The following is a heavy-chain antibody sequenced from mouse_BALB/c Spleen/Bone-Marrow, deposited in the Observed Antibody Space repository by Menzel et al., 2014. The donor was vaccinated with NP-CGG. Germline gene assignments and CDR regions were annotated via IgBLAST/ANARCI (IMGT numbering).Heavy chain of an antibody. CDR3: TRGDDYDEEFAY. V-gene: IGHV1S81*02. Sequence: QVQLQQSGAELVRPGASVKLSCKASGYTFTSYYMYWVKQRPGQGLEWIGGINPSNGGTNFNETFKSKATLTVDKSSSTAYMQLSSLTSEDSAVYYCTRGDDYDEEFAYWGQGTLVTVSA. J-gene: IGHJ3*01. CDR1: GYTFTSYY. D-gene: IGHD2-4*01. CDR2: INPSNGGT.